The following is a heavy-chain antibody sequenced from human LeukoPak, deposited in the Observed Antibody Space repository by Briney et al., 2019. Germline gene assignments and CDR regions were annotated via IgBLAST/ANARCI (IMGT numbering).Heavy chain of an antibody. D-gene: IGHD3-22*01. J-gene: IGHJ4*02. CDR2: IKEDGSED. V-gene: IGHV3-7*01. Sequence: PGGSLRLSRAASGFTFSNFWMSWVRQAPGKGLEWVANIKEDGSEDHFVDSVKGRFTISRDNAKNSLYLRMSSLRAEDTAVYYCVREHYYNSSGYRALRYWGQGTLVTVSS. CDR3: VREHYYNSSGYRALRY. CDR1: GFTFSNFW.